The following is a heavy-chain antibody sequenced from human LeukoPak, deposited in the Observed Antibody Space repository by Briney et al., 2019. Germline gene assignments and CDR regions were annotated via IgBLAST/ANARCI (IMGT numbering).Heavy chain of an antibody. D-gene: IGHD6-19*01. J-gene: IGHJ5*02. CDR1: GGSISSHY. V-gene: IGHV4-59*11. CDR3: ARLIGDIAVSGTSWFDP. CDR2: IYYSGST. Sequence: PSETLSLTCTVSGGSISSHYWSWIRQAPGKGLEWIGYIYYSGSTNYNPSLKSRVTISVDTSKTQYSLKLSSVTAADTAMYYCARLIGDIAVSGTSWFDPWGQGTLVTVSS.